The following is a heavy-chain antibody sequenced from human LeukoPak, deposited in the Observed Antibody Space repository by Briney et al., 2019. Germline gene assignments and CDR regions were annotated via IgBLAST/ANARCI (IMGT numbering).Heavy chain of an antibody. CDR3: ARDSGLYDFWLNY. D-gene: IGHD3-3*01. Sequence: SSETLSLTCTVSGGSISSYYWSWIRQPPGKGLERIGYIYYSGSTNYNPSLKSRVTISVDTSKNQFSLKLSSVTAADTAVYYCARDSGLYDFWLNYWGQGTLVTVPS. CDR2: IYYSGST. V-gene: IGHV4-59*01. J-gene: IGHJ4*02. CDR1: GGSISSYY.